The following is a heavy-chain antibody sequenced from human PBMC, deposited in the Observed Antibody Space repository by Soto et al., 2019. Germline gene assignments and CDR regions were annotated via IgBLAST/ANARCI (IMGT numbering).Heavy chain of an antibody. J-gene: IGHJ4*02. V-gene: IGHV3-74*01. CDR2: IYNDGTYA. Sequence: VGSLRLSCTGSGVTFNVYWRHWVRKVPGKGPVWVARIYNDGTYADYADSVKGRFTISRDNAKDTLYLQMNDLRAEDSALYHCTRGPRATSAGTSAHWGQGTLVTVSS. CDR1: GVTFNVYW. CDR3: TRGPRATSAGTSAH. D-gene: IGHD6-13*01.